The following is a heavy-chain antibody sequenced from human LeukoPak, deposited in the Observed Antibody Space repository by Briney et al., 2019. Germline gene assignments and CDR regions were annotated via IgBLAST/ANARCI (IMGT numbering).Heavy chain of an antibody. Sequence: GGSLRLSCAVSGFTFSTYEMNWVRQAPGKGLEWVSYISSSSSTIYYADSVKGRFTISRDNAKNSLYLQVNSLRAEDTAVYYCARGIVEFDYWGQGTLVTVSS. J-gene: IGHJ4*02. V-gene: IGHV3-48*03. CDR3: ARGIVEFDY. CDR1: GFTFSTYE. D-gene: IGHD1-26*01. CDR2: ISSSSSTI.